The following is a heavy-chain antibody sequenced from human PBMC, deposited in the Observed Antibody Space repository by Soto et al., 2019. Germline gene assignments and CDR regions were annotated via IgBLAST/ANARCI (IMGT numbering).Heavy chain of an antibody. V-gene: IGHV4-59*08. J-gene: IGHJ4*02. D-gene: IGHD1-1*01. CDR2: IYYSGST. CDR3: ASTGTHFDY. CDR1: DGSIRGYY. Sequence: PSEPPRLTHSVSDGSIRGYYCSWIRQPPGKGLEWIGYIYYSGSTNYNPSLKSRVTISVDTSKNQFSLKLSSVTAADTAVYYCASTGTHFDYWGQGTLVTVSS.